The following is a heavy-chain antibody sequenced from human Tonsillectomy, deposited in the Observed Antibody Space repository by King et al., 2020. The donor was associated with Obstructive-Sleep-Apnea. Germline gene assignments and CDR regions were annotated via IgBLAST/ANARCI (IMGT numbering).Heavy chain of an antibody. J-gene: IGHJ4*02. V-gene: IGHV3-23*01. CDR2: INTRGTT. CDR3: AKEGGGSGIYWVDS. Sequence: ESGGGMVQPGGSLRLSCLASGCTFSNYAISWVRQAPGKGLEWVSAINTRGTTFYAASVRGRVTISRDNSKYTGNLQVNSLRAEDTALYYCAKEGGGSGIYWVDSWGQGPLVTVSS. CDR1: GCTFSNYA. D-gene: IGHD3-10*01.